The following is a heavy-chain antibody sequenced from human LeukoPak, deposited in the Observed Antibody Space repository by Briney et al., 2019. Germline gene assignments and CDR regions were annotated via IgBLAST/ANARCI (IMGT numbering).Heavy chain of an antibody. V-gene: IGHV4-34*01. Sequence: SSETLSLTCAVYGGSFSGYYWSWIRQPPGKGLEWIGEINHSGSTNYNPSLKSRVTISVDTSKNQFSLKLSSVTAADTAVYYCARSGYDSSGYFPVDYWGQGTLVTVSS. D-gene: IGHD3-22*01. J-gene: IGHJ4*02. CDR1: GGSFSGYY. CDR2: INHSGST. CDR3: ARSGYDSSGYFPVDY.